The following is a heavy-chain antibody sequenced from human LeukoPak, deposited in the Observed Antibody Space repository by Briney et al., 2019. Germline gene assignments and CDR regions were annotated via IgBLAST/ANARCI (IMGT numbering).Heavy chain of an antibody. CDR3: VRNLPGAGY. J-gene: IGHJ4*02. Sequence: PGGSLRLSCAASGFTFDDYAVHWVRQAPGKGLEWVSGINWNSGSIDYADSVKGRFTISRDNAKNSLYLQMNNLRVEDTAVYYCVRNLPGAGYWGQGTLVIVSS. D-gene: IGHD3-9*01. CDR1: GFTFDDYA. V-gene: IGHV3-9*01. CDR2: INWNSGSI.